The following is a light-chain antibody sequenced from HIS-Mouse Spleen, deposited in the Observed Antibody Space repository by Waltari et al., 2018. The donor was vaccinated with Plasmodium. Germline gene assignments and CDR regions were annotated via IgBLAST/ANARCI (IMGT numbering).Light chain of an antibody. Sequence: QSALTQPASVSGSPGQSITISCTGTSSDVGSYNLVSWYQQHPGKAPKLMIYECSKRASGGANRCSGSKSGNTASLTISGIQAEDEADYYCCSYAGSSTYVFGTGTKVTVL. CDR1: SSDVGSYNL. CDR3: CSYAGSSTYV. V-gene: IGLV2-23*01. CDR2: ECS. J-gene: IGLJ1*01.